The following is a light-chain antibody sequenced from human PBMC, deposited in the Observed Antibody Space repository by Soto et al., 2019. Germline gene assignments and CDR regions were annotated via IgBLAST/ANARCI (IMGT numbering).Light chain of an antibody. CDR3: LQLYNFSWT. Sequence: AIPMTQSPSSLSASVGDRVTISCRASQGIRNDLDWYQQKPGRAPKLLIFAASNLQSGVPSRFSGSGSGTDFTLTISPLQPEDFATYYCLQLYNFSWTFCQGTKVEIK. J-gene: IGKJ1*01. CDR1: QGIRND. CDR2: AAS. V-gene: IGKV1-6*01.